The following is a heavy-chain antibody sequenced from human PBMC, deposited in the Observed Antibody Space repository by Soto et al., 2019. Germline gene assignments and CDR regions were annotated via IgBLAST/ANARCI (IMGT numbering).Heavy chain of an antibody. D-gene: IGHD3-10*01. Sequence: GGSLRLSCAASGLTFSNYEMNWVRQAPGKGLEWVSYIGRGGTTTYYADSLKGRFTISRDNAKNSLYLQMNSLRAEDTAVYYCATRSGGGGAFDFWGQGTMVTVSS. CDR1: GLTFSNYE. CDR3: ATRSGGGGAFDF. CDR2: IGRGGTTT. J-gene: IGHJ3*01. V-gene: IGHV3-48*03.